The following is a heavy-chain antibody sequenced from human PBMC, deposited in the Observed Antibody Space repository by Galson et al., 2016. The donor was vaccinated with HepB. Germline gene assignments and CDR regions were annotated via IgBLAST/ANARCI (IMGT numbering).Heavy chain of an antibody. J-gene: IGHJ3*02. V-gene: IGHV3-66*01. Sequence: SLRLSCAASGFTFSNYWMHWVRQGPGKGLVWVSVIYSGGSTYYADSVKGRFTISRDNSKNTLYLQMNSLRAEDTAVYYCARVMSVSDAFDIWGQGTMVTVSS. CDR3: ARVMSVSDAFDI. D-gene: IGHD4-11*01. CDR2: IYSGGST. CDR1: GFTFSNYW.